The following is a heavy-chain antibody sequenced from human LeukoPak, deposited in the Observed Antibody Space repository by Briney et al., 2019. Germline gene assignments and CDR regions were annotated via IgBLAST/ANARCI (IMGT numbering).Heavy chain of an antibody. J-gene: IGHJ1*01. V-gene: IGHV3-9*01. CDR1: GFTFDDYA. CDR3: AKDITLGGYSGYGYFQH. D-gene: IGHD5-12*01. CDR2: ISWNSGSI. Sequence: GGSLRLSCAASGFTFDDYAMHWARQAPGKGLEWVSGISWNSGSIGYADSVKGRFTISRDNAKNSLYLQMNSLRAEDTALYYCAKDITLGGYSGYGYFQHWGQGTLVTVSS.